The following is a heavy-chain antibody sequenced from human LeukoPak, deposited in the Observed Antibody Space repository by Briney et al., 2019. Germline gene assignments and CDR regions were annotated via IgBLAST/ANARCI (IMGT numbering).Heavy chain of an antibody. CDR1: GFTFSSYA. CDR3: ARTQVAGYYYYYGMDV. J-gene: IGHJ6*02. CDR2: ISYDGSNK. Sequence: GRSLRLSCEASGFTFSSYAMHWVRQAPGKGLEWVAVISYDGSNKYYADSVKGRFTISRDNSKNTLYLQMNSLRAEDTAVYYCARTQVAGYYYYYGMDVWGQGTTVTVSS. D-gene: IGHD6-19*01. V-gene: IGHV3-30-3*01.